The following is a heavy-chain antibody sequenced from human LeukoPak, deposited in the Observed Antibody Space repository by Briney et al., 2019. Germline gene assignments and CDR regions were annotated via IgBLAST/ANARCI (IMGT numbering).Heavy chain of an antibody. J-gene: IGHJ5*02. CDR3: ARDIAAGTNWFDP. Sequence: PGRSLRLSCAASGFTFSSYGMHWVRQAPGKGLEWVAVIWYDGSNKYYADSVKGRFTISRDNSKNTLYLQMNSLRAEDTAVYYYARDIAAGTNWFDPWGQGTLVTVSS. CDR2: IWYDGSNK. D-gene: IGHD6-13*01. V-gene: IGHV3-33*01. CDR1: GFTFSSYG.